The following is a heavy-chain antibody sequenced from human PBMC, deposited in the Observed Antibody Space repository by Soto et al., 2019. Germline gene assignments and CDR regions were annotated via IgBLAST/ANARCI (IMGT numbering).Heavy chain of an antibody. CDR2: IPSTSIPI. V-gene: IGHV3-48*01. CDR3: ARYSDTSDIDP. D-gene: IGHD2-21*01. J-gene: IGHJ2*01. Sequence: GGSLRLSCAASGFTFSTYNMVWVRQAPGKGLEWLSYIPSTSIPIYYANSVKGRFTISRDNAKNSLYLQMNSLRAEDTAVYYCARYSDTSDIDPWGLGNLLTISS. CDR1: GFTFSTYN.